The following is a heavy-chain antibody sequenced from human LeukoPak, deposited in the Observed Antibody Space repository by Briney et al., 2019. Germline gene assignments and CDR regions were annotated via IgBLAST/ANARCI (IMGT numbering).Heavy chain of an antibody. CDR2: IHHSGST. J-gene: IGHJ4*02. CDR1: GGSISSSNW. D-gene: IGHD3-22*01. V-gene: IGHV4-4*02. Sequence: SETLSLTCAVSGGSISSSNWWSWVRQPPGKGLEWIGEIHHSGSTNYNPSLKSRVTISVDKSKNQFSLKLSSVTAADTAVYYCAGYYYDSSGYYYYFDYWGQGTLVTVSS. CDR3: AGYYYDSSGYYYYFDY.